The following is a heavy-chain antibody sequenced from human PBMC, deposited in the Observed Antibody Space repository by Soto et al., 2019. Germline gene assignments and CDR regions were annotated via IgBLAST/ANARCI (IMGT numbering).Heavy chain of an antibody. J-gene: IGHJ4*02. D-gene: IGHD6-6*01. CDR2: IYWDDDK. Sequence: QITLKESGPTLVKPTQTLTLTCTFSGFSLTTSGVGVGWIRQPPGKALEWLALIYWDDDKRYSPSLKSRLTITKDTSKTQVVLTMTNMDRVDTATYYCAHSSTIAASVVWGQGTLVTVSS. CDR3: AHSSTIAASVV. V-gene: IGHV2-5*02. CDR1: GFSLTTSGVG.